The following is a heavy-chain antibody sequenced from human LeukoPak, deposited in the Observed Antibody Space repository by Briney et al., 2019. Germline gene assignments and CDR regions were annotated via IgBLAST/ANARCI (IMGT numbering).Heavy chain of an antibody. CDR3: ARSITMVRGVNNWFDP. D-gene: IGHD3-10*01. CDR1: GLTVSSNY. V-gene: IGHV3-53*01. Sequence: PGGSLSLSCAASGLTVSSNYMIWVRQAPGKGLEWVSVIYSGGSTYYADSVKGRFTISRDNSKNTLYLQMNSLRVEDTAVYYCARSITMVRGVNNWFDPSGQGTLVTVSS. CDR2: IYSGGST. J-gene: IGHJ5*02.